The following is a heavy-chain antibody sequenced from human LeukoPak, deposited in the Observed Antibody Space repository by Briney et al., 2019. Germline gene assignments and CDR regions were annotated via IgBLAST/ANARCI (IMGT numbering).Heavy chain of an antibody. D-gene: IGHD4-17*01. J-gene: IGHJ4*02. CDR2: IYYSGST. CDR3: ARIPPYGDSDDY. V-gene: IGHV4-59*01. Sequence: SETLSLTCTVSGGSISSYYWSWIRQPPGKGLEWIGYIYYSGSTNYNPSLKSRVTISVDTSKNQFSLKLSSVTAEDTAVYYCARIPPYGDSDDYWGQGTLVTVSS. CDR1: GGSISSYY.